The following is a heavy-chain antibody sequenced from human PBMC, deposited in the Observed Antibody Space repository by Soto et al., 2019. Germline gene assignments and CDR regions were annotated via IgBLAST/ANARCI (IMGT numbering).Heavy chain of an antibody. CDR2: INPSGGST. D-gene: IGHD3-22*01. V-gene: IGHV1-46*01. CDR1: GYTFTSYY. J-gene: IGHJ4*02. CDR3: ARDRGSGYEV. Sequence: QVQLVQSGAEVKKPGASVKVSCKASGYTFTSYYMHWVRQAPGQGLEWMGIINPSGGSTSYAQKLQGRVTMTRDKSTSTVYMELSSLRSEDTAVYYCARDRGSGYEVWGQGTLVTVSS.